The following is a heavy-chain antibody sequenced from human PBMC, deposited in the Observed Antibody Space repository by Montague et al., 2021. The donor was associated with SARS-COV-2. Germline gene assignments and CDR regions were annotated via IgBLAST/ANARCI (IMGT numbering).Heavy chain of an antibody. J-gene: IGHJ4*02. CDR2: ISGDGAYT. CDR3: AKDMEDGHHSWVSFDY. Sequence: SLRLSCAASGFNFEDFAMHWVRQVPGKGLEWVSVISGDGAYTFYADSVKGRFTISRDNNKDSLFLQMNSLTTEDTALYYCAKDMEDGHHSWVSFDYWGQGGMVTVSS. V-gene: IGHV3-43*02. D-gene: IGHD5-24*01. CDR1: GFNFEDFA.